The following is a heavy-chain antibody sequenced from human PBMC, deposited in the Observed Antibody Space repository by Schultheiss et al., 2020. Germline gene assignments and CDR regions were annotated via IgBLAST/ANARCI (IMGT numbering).Heavy chain of an antibody. CDR2: IYYSGST. J-gene: IGHJ4*02. D-gene: IGHD3-10*01. CDR3: AKGRGAGSGSLNY. V-gene: IGHV4-59*01. CDR1: GGSFSGYY. Sequence: SETLSLTCAVYGGSFSGYYWSWIRQPPGKGLEWIGYIYYSGSTNYNPSLKSRVTISVDTSKNQFSLKLSSVTAADTAVYYCAKGRGAGSGSLNYWGQGTLVTLSS.